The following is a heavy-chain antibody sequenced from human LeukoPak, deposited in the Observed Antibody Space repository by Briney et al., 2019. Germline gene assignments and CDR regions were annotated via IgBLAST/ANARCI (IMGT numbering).Heavy chain of an antibody. CDR2: INHSGST. CDR3: ARRGRYRTNNVCPPWFDP. CDR1: GGSFSGFY. V-gene: IGHV4-34*01. J-gene: IGHJ5*02. Sequence: NSSETLSLTCSVYGGSFSGFYWNWIRQPPGKGLEWIGEINHSGSTHYSPSLKSRLSISVDPSKNQFSLKLSSVTAADTAVYYCARRGRYRTNNVCPPWFDPWGQGALVTVSS. D-gene: IGHD2-8*01.